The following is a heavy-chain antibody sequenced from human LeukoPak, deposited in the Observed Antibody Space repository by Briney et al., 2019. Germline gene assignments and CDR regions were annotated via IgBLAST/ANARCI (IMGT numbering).Heavy chain of an antibody. CDR3: AREHTHYYYYGRDV. CDR2: INPNSGGT. Sequence: ASVKVSCKASGCTFTGYYMHWVRQAPGQGLEWMGWINPNSGGTNYAQKFQGRVTMTRDTSISTAYMELSRLRSDDTAVYYCAREHTHYYYYGRDVGGQGTTVTVSS. J-gene: IGHJ6*02. CDR1: GCTFTGYY. V-gene: IGHV1-2*02. D-gene: IGHD2-2*02.